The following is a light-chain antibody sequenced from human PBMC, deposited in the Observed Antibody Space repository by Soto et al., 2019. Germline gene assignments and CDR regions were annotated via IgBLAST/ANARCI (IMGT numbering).Light chain of an antibody. V-gene: IGKV3-20*01. CDR1: ESVGRH. J-gene: IGKJ1*01. Sequence: ELVVTQSPATLSVTPGERASLSCRASESVGRHLAWYHQKPGQAPKLLIYGASNRATGIPDRFSGSGSGTDFTLTISRLEPEDFAVYYCQQYGSSGTFGQGTKV. CDR3: QQYGSSGT. CDR2: GAS.